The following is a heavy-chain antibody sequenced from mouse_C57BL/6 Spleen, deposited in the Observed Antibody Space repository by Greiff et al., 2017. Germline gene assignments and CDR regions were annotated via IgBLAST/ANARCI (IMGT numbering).Heavy chain of an antibody. J-gene: IGHJ4*01. CDR3: AGTTVVDYYAMDY. D-gene: IGHD1-1*01. CDR1: GYAFSSYW. V-gene: IGHV1-80*01. Sequence: VKLQESGAELVKPGASVKICCKASGYAFSSYWMNWVKQRPGKGLEWIGQIYPGDGDTNYNGKFKGKATLTADKSSSTAYMQLSSLTSEDSAVYFCAGTTVVDYYAMDYWGQGTSFTVSS. CDR2: IYPGDGDT.